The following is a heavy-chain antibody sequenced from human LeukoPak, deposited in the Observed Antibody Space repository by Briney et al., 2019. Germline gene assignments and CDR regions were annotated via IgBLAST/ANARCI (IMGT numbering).Heavy chain of an antibody. J-gene: IGHJ4*02. CDR3: ARVKRGYFDY. CDR2: IKQDGSEK. Sequence: GGSLRLSCAASGLTFSSYWMTWVRQAPGKGLEWVANIKQDGSEKYYVDSVKGRFTISRDNAKNSLYLQMNSLRAEDTAVYYCARVKRGYFDYWGQGTLVTVSS. CDR1: GLTFSSYW. V-gene: IGHV3-7*05.